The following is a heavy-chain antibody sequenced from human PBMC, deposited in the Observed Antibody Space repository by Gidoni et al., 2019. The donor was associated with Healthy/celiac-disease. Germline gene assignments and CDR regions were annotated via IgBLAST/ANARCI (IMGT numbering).Heavy chain of an antibody. CDR2: ISSSGSTI. CDR3: ARDRGVVVPAATDY. V-gene: IGHV3-11*04. CDR1: GFTLSDYY. Sequence: QVQLVEYGGGLVKPGGSLRLSCAASGFTLSDYYLSWIRRAPGKGLEWVSYISSSGSTIYYADSVKGRFTISRDNAKNSLYLQMNSLRAEDTAVYYCARDRGVVVPAATDYWGQGTLVTVSS. D-gene: IGHD2-2*01. J-gene: IGHJ4*02.